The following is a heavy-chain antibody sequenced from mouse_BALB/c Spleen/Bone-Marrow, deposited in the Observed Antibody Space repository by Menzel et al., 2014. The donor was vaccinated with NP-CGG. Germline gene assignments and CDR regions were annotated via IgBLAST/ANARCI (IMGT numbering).Heavy chain of an antibody. V-gene: IGHV2-6*02. J-gene: IGHJ4*01. Sequence: QVHVKQSGPGLVAPSQSLSITCTVSGFSLTSYGVHWVRQPPGRGLEWLVVIWSDGSATYNSALKSRLSISKDNSKSQVFLKMNSLQTDDTAMYYCARSLRAYAMDYWGQGTSVTVSS. D-gene: IGHD1-2*01. CDR2: IWSDGSA. CDR3: ARSLRAYAMDY. CDR1: GFSLTSYG.